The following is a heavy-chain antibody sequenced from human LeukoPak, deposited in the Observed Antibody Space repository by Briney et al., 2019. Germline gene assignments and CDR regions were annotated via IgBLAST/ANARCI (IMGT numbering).Heavy chain of an antibody. V-gene: IGHV1-2*02. J-gene: IGHJ4*02. CDR1: GYTFTGYY. Sequence: ASVRVSCKASGYTFTGYYMHWVRQAPGQGLEWMGWINPNSGGTNYAQKFQGRVTMTRDTSISTAYMELSRLRSDDTAVYYCARGAHYHDSSEGFDYWGQGTLVTVSS. CDR2: INPNSGGT. D-gene: IGHD3-22*01. CDR3: ARGAHYHDSSEGFDY.